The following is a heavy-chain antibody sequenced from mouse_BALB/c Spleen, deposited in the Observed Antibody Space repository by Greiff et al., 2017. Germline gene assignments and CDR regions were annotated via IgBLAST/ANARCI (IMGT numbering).Heavy chain of an antibody. CDR3: ARVQDYAMDY. V-gene: IGHV2-9*02. Sequence: VQLVESGPGLVAPSQSLSITCTVSGFSLTSYGVHWVRQPPGKGLAWLGVIWAGGSTNYNSALMSRLSISKDNSKSQVFLKMNSLQTVDTAMYYCARVQDYAMDYGGQGTSVTVSS. CDR1: GFSLTSYG. J-gene: IGHJ4*01. CDR2: IWAGGST.